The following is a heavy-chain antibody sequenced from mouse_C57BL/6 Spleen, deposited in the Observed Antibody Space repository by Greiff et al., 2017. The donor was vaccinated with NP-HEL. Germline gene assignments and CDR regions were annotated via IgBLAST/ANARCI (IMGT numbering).Heavy chain of an antibody. J-gene: IGHJ1*03. V-gene: IGHV1-69*01. CDR3: ARRRYYGSSYWYFDV. CDR2: IDPSDSYT. Sequence: VQLQQSGAELVMPGASVKLSCKASGYTFTSYWMHWVKQRPGQGLEWIGEIDPSDSYTHYNQKFKGKSTLTVDKSSSTAYMQLSSLTSEDSAVYYCARRRYYGSSYWYFDVWGTGTTVTVSS. D-gene: IGHD1-1*01. CDR1: GYTFTSYW.